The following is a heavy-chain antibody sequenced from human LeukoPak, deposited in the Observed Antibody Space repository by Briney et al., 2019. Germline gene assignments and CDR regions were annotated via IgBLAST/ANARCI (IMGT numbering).Heavy chain of an antibody. D-gene: IGHD3-22*01. J-gene: IGHJ4*02. V-gene: IGHV1-24*01. CDR2: FDPEDGET. CDR1: GYTLTELS. CDR3: ATMSKDSSGYYYDSVLCYFDY. Sequence: ASVKVSCKVSGYTLTELSMHWVRQAPGKGLEWMGGFDPEDGETIYAQKFQGRVTMTEDTSTDTAYMELSSLRSEDTAVYYCATMSKDSSGYYYDSVLCYFDYWGQGTLVTVSS.